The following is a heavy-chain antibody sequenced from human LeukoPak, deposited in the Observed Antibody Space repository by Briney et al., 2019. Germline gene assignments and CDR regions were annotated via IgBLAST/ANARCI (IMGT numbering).Heavy chain of an antibody. CDR1: GFSLWTSG. V-gene: IGHV3-30*18. Sequence: GGSLRLSCAASGFSLWTSGIHWVRQAPDKGLEWLSLTTHDGMYTNYADSVKGRFTISTDTSKNTVYLQMNSLRPEDTAVYYCTKGGGISANPLDPWGQGTLVIVSS. CDR2: TTHDGMYT. J-gene: IGHJ5*02. D-gene: IGHD4-23*01. CDR3: TKGGGISANPLDP.